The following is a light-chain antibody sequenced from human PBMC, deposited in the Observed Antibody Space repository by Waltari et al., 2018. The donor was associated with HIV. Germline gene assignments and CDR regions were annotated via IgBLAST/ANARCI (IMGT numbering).Light chain of an antibody. J-gene: IGLJ3*02. CDR3: HVWDSNSDHREV. CDR1: NIGSKS. Sequence: SYVLTQPPSVSVAPGKPARLTCGGNNIGSKSLHWYQQKPGQAPVLVIYYDSYRPSGIPERFSCSNSGNTATLTISRVEAGDESDYYCHVWDSNSDHREVFGGGTKLTVL. CDR2: YDS. V-gene: IGLV3-21*01.